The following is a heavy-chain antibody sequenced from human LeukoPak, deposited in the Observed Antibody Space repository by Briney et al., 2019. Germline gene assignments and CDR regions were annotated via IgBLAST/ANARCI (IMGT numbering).Heavy chain of an antibody. CDR3: ARVRSLHFWSGYASCGFDY. J-gene: IGHJ4*02. D-gene: IGHD3-3*02. Sequence: PSETLSLTCAVYGGSFSGYYWSWIRRPPGKGLEWIGEINHSGSTNYNPSLKSRVTISVDTSKNQFSLKLSSVTAADTAVYHCARVRSLHFWSGYASCGFDYWGQGTLVTVSS. CDR1: GGSFSGYY. CDR2: INHSGST. V-gene: IGHV4-34*01.